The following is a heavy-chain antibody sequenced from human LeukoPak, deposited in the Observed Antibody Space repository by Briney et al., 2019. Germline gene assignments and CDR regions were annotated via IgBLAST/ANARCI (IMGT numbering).Heavy chain of an antibody. J-gene: IGHJ4*02. Sequence: TGGSLRLSCAASGFTFSSYGMHWVRQAPGKGLEWVAFIRYDGSNKYYADSVKGRFTISRDNSKNTLYLQMNSLRAEDTAVYYCAKDTVRYCSSTSCLTFDYWGQGTLVTVSS. CDR3: AKDTVRYCSSTSCLTFDY. D-gene: IGHD2-2*01. CDR1: GFTFSSYG. V-gene: IGHV3-30*02. CDR2: IRYDGSNK.